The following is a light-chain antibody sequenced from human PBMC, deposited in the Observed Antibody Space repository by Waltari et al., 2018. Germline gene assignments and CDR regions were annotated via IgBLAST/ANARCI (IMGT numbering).Light chain of an antibody. J-gene: IGKJ4*01. CDR2: AAS. V-gene: IGKV1-39*01. CDR1: QSISSY. CDR3: QQSYSTPCT. Sequence: DIQMIHSPSSRSASVGDRVTITCRASQSISSYLNWYQQKPGKAPKLLIYAASSLQSGLPSRFSGSGSGTDFTLTISSLQAEDFASYYWQQSYSTPCTFGGGTKVEIK.